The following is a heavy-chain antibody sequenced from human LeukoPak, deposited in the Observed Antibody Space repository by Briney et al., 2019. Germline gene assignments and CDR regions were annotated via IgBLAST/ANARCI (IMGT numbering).Heavy chain of an antibody. CDR1: GFPFSSYW. J-gene: IGHJ4*02. CDR3: TTENWYVFEN. Sequence: GGSLRLSCAASGFPFSSYWMAWVRQAPGQGLEWVATITQDGSDSYYVDSVKGRFTVSRDNAKNSLYLQMNSLRVEDTAVFYCTTENWYVFENWGQGSLVTVSS. CDR2: ITQDGSDS. V-gene: IGHV3-7*04. D-gene: IGHD1-1*01.